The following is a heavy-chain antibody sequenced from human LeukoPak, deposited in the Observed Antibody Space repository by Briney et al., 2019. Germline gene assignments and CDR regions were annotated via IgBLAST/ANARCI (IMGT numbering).Heavy chain of an antibody. CDR1: GFTFSDSA. Sequence: GGSLRLSCAVSGFTFSDSALHWVRQAPGKGLEWVGRIRSNINNYATAYIASVTGRFTISRDDSKSTAYLQMNRLKIEDTAVYYCTRGISVDWGQGTLVTVSS. J-gene: IGHJ4*02. CDR2: IRSNINNYAT. V-gene: IGHV3-73*01. CDR3: TRGISVD. D-gene: IGHD6-19*01.